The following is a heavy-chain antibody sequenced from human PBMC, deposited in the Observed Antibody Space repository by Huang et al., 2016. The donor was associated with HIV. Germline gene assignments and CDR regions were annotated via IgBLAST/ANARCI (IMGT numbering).Heavy chain of an antibody. V-gene: IGHV4-59*11. J-gene: IGHJ4*02. CDR1: GGSITSHY. D-gene: IGHD1-26*01. CDR3: ARGLPLVGAMNF. Sequence: QVHLQESGPGLVKPSETLSLTCSVSGGSITSHYWIWIRQPPGKGLEWIGNKYYRGSTNYSPSLRSRVTMSIDTSKNQFSLKLSSVTAADTAVYYCARGLPLVGAMNFWGQGALVTVSS. CDR2: KYYRGST.